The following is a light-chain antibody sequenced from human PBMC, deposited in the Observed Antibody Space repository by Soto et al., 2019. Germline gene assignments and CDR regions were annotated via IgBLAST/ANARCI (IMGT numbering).Light chain of an antibody. CDR3: QHRSICPFT. CDR2: DAS. Sequence: EIVLTQSPATLSVSPGERATLSCRASQSVSSYFAWYQQKPGQAPRILIYDASNRATGIPARFSGSGSGTDFTLTISSLEPEDFAVYYCQHRSICPFTFGPGTRVDIK. V-gene: IGKV3-11*01. J-gene: IGKJ3*01. CDR1: QSVSSY.